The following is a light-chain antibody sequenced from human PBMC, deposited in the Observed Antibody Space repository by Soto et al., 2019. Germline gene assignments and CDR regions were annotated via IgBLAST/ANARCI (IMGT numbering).Light chain of an antibody. V-gene: IGKV1-5*03. CDR3: QQYNSYSQT. CDR1: QTISNW. Sequence: IQMTQSPSTLSASVGDRVTITCRASQTISNWLAWYQQKPGKAPKLLIYKASTLESGVQSRFSGSGSGTEFTLTISSLQPEDFATYYCQQYNSYSQTFGQGTKVDIK. J-gene: IGKJ1*01. CDR2: KAS.